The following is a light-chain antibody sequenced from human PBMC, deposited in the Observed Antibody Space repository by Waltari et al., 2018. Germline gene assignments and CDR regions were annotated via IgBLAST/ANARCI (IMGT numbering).Light chain of an antibody. V-gene: IGKV3-20*01. Sequence: IVLTQSPGTLSLSPGEGATLSCRHNDTVTSNYLAWYQLKPGLAPRLLIYGASSRATGIPDRFSGSGSGTDFTLTITRLEPEDFAVYYCQQYCCSPSTFGQGSKLEI. CDR2: GAS. J-gene: IGKJ2*01. CDR3: QQYCCSPST. CDR1: DTVTSNY.